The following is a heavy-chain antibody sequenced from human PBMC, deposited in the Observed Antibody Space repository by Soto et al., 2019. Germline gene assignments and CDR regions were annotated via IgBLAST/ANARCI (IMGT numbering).Heavy chain of an antibody. CDR1: GFTFSTYA. V-gene: IGHV3-23*01. J-gene: IGHJ4*02. CDR3: AKDHYYDSIAYFFFDS. CDR2: ISAGGGST. D-gene: IGHD3-22*01. Sequence: GGSLRLSCAASGFTFSTYAMSWVRQAPGKGLEWVSAISAGGGSTYYADSVRGRFTISRDNSKNTPYLQMNSLRAEDTAVYYCAKDHYYDSIAYFFFDSRGQGTLVTVSS.